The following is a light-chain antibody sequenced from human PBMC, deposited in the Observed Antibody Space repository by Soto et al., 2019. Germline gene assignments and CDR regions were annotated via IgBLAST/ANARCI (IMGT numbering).Light chain of an antibody. CDR3: QSYDSSLSGGV. CDR2: GNS. J-gene: IGLJ3*02. CDR1: SSNIGAGYD. Sequence: QSVLTQPPSVSGAPGQRVTTSCTGSSSNIGAGYDVHWYQQLPGTATKLLIYGNSNRPSGVPDRFSGSKSGTSASLAITGLQAEDEADYYCQSYDSSLSGGVFGGGTKVTVL. V-gene: IGLV1-40*01.